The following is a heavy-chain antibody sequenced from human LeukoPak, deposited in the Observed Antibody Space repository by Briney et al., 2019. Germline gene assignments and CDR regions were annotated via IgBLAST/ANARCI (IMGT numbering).Heavy chain of an antibody. V-gene: IGHV1-46*01. D-gene: IGHD3-10*01. CDR2: INPSVSST. Sequence: ASVKVSCKASGYTFTSYYMHWVRQAPGQGLEWMGIINPSVSSTSYAQKFQVRVTMTRDTSTSTVNMELSSLRSEDKAVYYCARGASVERVSITMVRGAHFDYWGQGTLVTVSS. J-gene: IGHJ4*02. CDR1: GYTFTSYY. CDR3: ARGASVERVSITMVRGAHFDY.